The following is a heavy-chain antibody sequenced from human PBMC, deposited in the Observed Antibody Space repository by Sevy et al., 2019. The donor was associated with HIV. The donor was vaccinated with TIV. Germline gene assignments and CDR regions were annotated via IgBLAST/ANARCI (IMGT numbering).Heavy chain of an antibody. V-gene: IGHV1-2*04. D-gene: IGHD1-26*01. CDR2: INPNSGGT. CDR3: ATGGRSGSYLTRDYFDY. Sequence: ASVKVSCTASGYIFTDYYIRWVRQAPGQGLEWMGWINPNSGGTNYTQEFQGWVTMTRDTSISTAYMELIRLKSDDTAIYYCATGGRSGSYLTRDYFDYWGQGTLVTVSS. J-gene: IGHJ4*02. CDR1: GYIFTDYY.